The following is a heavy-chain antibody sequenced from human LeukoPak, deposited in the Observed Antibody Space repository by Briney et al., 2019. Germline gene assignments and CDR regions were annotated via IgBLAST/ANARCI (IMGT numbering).Heavy chain of an antibody. J-gene: IGHJ4*01. V-gene: IGHV3-23*01. CDR2: ISGSGGST. CDR1: GFTFSSYA. Sequence: GGSLRLSCAASGFTFSSYAMSWVRQAPGKGLEWVSAISGSGGSTYYADSVKGRFTISRDNSKNTLYLQMNSLRAEDTAVYYCAKDRFGGVAGMGFDYWGQEPWSPSPQ. CDR3: AKDRFGGVAGMGFDY. D-gene: IGHD6-19*01.